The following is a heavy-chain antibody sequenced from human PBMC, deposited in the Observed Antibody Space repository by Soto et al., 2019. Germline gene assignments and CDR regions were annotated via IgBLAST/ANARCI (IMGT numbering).Heavy chain of an antibody. D-gene: IGHD3-10*01. J-gene: IGHJ4*02. V-gene: IGHV4-39*01. Sequence: SEILSLTCTVSGGSISSSSYYWGWIRQPPGKGLEWIGSIYYSGSTYYNPSLKSRVTISVDTSKNQFSLKLSSVTAADTAVYYCARQVPDGSGSYYDYWGQGTLVTVS. CDR1: GGSISSSSYY. CDR3: ARQVPDGSGSYYDY. CDR2: IYYSGST.